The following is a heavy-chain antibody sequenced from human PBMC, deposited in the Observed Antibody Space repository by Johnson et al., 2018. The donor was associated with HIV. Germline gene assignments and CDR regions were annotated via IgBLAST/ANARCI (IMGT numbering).Heavy chain of an antibody. J-gene: IGHJ3*02. D-gene: IGHD3-16*01. CDR2: ISYDGSNK. Sequence: QVQLVESGGGVVQPGRSLRLSCAASGFSFSSYAMHWVRQAPGKGLEWVAVISYDGSNKYYADSMKGRFTISRDNSKNTLYLQTNSLRVDDTAVYYCARDREYVRAWGGALDIWGQGTMVTVSS. CDR1: GFSFSSYA. CDR3: ARDREYVRAWGGALDI. V-gene: IGHV3-30*04.